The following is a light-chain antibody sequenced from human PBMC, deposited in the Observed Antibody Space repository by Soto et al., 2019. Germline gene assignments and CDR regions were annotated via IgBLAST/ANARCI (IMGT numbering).Light chain of an antibody. CDR2: DVS. CDR1: SSDVGGYNY. CDR3: SSYTSSSTLDV. J-gene: IGLJ1*01. Sequence: QSALTQPASGSGSPGQSITISCTGTSSDVGGYNYVSWYQHHPGKAPKLMIYDVSNRPSGVSNRFSGSKSGNTASLTISGLQAEDEADYYCSSYTSSSTLDVFGTGTKLTVL. V-gene: IGLV2-14*03.